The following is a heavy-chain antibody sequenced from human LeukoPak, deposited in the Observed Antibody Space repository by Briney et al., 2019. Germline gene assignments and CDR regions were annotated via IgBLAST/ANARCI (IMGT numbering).Heavy chain of an antibody. Sequence: WETLSLTCTVSGGSISSYYWSWIRQPPGKGLEWIGYIYFSGTTSYNPYLKSRVTISVDTSKNQFSLRLSSVTAADTAVYYCARQRGRWDSFDYWGQGPLVTVSS. CDR2: IYFSGTT. D-gene: IGHD1-26*01. CDR1: GGSISSYY. J-gene: IGHJ4*02. V-gene: IGHV4-59*08. CDR3: ARQRGRWDSFDY.